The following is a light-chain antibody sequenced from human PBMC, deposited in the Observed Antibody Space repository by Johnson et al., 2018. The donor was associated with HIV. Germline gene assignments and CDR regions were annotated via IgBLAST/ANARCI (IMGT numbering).Light chain of an antibody. Sequence: QSVLTQPPSVSAAPGQKVTISCSGNNSNIGNNYVSWYQHLPGTAPKLLIYDNNKRPSGIPDRFSASKSGTSATLGITGLQTGDEADYYCGTWDSRLRNVFGTGTKVTVL. CDR3: GTWDSRLRNV. V-gene: IGLV1-51*01. J-gene: IGLJ1*01. CDR2: DNN. CDR1: NSNIGNNY.